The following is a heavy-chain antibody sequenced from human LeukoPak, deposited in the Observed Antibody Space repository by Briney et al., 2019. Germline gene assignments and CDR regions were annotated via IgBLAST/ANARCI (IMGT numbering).Heavy chain of an antibody. CDR3: ARNRGGYSYGHLDY. Sequence: SETLSLTCTVSGGSISSYYWSWIRQPPGKGLEWIGYIYYGGSTNYNPSLKRRVTISVDTSKNQFSLKLSSVTAADTAVYYCARNRGGYSYGHLDYWGQGTLVTVSS. J-gene: IGHJ4*02. D-gene: IGHD5-18*01. CDR1: GGSISSYY. V-gene: IGHV4-59*08. CDR2: IYYGGST.